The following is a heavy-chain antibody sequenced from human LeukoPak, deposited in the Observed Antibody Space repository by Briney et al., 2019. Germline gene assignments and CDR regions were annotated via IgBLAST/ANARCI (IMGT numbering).Heavy chain of an antibody. CDR2: ISSYTGYT. V-gene: IGHV1-18*01. CDR3: ATFLEPGYFDS. Sequence: GASVKVSCKASGYTFTSYGISWVRQAPGQGLEWMGWISSYTGYTNYAQNLQGRVTMTRSTSISTAYMELRGLRSDDTAVYFCATFLEPGYFDSWGQGTLVTVSS. J-gene: IGHJ4*02. CDR1: GYTFTSYG. D-gene: IGHD3-3*02.